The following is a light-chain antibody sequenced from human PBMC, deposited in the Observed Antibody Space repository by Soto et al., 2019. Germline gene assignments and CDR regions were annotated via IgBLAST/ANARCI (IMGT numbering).Light chain of an antibody. CDR2: STN. J-gene: IGLJ2*01. CDR3: LLFYGVGLV. V-gene: IGLV7-43*01. CDR1: TGAVTSGHY. Sequence: QTVVTQEPSLTVSPGGTVTLTCASSTGAVTSGHYPNWFQQKPGQTPRALIYSTNNKHSWTPARFSGSLLGGKAALTLSGAQPEDEAEYYCLLFYGVGLVFGGGTKVTVL.